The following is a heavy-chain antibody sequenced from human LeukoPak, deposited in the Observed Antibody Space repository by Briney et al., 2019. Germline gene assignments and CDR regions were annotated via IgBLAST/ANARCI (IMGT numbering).Heavy chain of an antibody. CDR2: ISSSSSYI. V-gene: IGHV3-21*01. CDR1: GFTFSSYS. CDR3: ARVDNFDYYDSSGSRAP. Sequence: PGGSLRLSCAASGFTFSSYSMNWVRQAPGEGLEWVSSISSSSSYIYYADSVKGRFTISRDNAKNSLYLQMNSLRAEDTAVYYCARVDNFDYYDSSGSRAPWGQGTLVTVSS. D-gene: IGHD3-22*01. J-gene: IGHJ1*01.